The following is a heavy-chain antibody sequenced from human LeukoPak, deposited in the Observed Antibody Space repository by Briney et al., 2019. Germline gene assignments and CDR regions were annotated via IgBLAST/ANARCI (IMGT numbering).Heavy chain of an antibody. CDR3: ARHSSARLLVYHAFDI. J-gene: IGHJ3*02. V-gene: IGHV4-30-2*01. D-gene: IGHD2-8*01. CDR2: IYHSGST. Sequence: SQTLSLTCTVSGGSISSGGYYWSWIRQPPGKGLEWIGYIYHSGSTYYNPSLKSRVTISVDTSKNQFSLKLSSVTAADTAVYYCARHSSARLLVYHAFDIWGQGTMVTVSS. CDR1: GGSISSGGYY.